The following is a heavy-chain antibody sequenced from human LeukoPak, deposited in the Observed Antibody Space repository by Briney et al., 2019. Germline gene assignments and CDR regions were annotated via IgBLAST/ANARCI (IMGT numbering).Heavy chain of an antibody. J-gene: IGHJ5*02. V-gene: IGHV1-69*04. CDR1: GGTFSSYA. D-gene: IGHD2-2*01. Sequence: ASVEVSCKASGGTFSSYAISWVRQAPGQGLEWMGRITPILGIANYAQKFQGRVTITADKSTSTAYMELSSLRSEDTAVYYCARGVNEVVVPAAIHWFDPWGQGTLVTVSS. CDR2: ITPILGIA. CDR3: ARGVNEVVVPAAIHWFDP.